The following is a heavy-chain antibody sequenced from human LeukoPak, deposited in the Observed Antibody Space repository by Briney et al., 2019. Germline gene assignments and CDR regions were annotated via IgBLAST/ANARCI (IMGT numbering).Heavy chain of an antibody. CDR1: GYSFTSYW. D-gene: IGHD3-10*01. J-gene: IGHJ4*02. CDR2: IYPGDSDT. Sequence: GESLKISCKGSGYSFTSYWIGWVRQMPGKGLEWMGIIYPGDSDTRYSPSFQGQVTISADKSISTAYLQWSSLKASDTAMYYCARRCSGRWFGEHCDGYYFDYWGQGTLVTVSS. CDR3: ARRCSGRWFGEHCDGYYFDY. V-gene: IGHV5-51*01.